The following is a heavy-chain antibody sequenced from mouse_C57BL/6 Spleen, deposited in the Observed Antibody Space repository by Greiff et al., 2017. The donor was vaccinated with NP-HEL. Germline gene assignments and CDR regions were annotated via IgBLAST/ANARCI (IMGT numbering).Heavy chain of an antibody. J-gene: IGHJ2*01. CDR2: IYPGDGDT. Sequence: QLQQSGPELVKPGASVKISCKASGYAFSSSWMNWVKQRPGKGLEWIGRIYPGDGDTNYNGKFKGKATLTADKSSSTAYMQLSSLTSEDSAVYFCARQVTGPFDYWGQGTTLTVSS. CDR1: GYAFSSSW. CDR3: ARQVTGPFDY. D-gene: IGHD2-13*01. V-gene: IGHV1-82*01.